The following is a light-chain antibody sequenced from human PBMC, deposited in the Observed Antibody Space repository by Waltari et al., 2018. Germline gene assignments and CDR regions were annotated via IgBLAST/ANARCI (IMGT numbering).Light chain of an antibody. V-gene: IGKV3-11*01. CDR3: QQRANWPPLT. J-gene: IGKJ4*01. CDR1: QSVSTF. Sequence: EIFLTQSPATLSLAPGERATLSCRASQSVSTFLAWYQQKPGQAPRLLIYHASTRATGVPARFSGSGSGTDFTLTISSLEPEDFGVYYCQQRANWPPLTCGGGTKVEI. CDR2: HAS.